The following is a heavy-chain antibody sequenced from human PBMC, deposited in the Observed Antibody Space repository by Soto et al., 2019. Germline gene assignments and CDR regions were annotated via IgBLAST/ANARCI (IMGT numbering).Heavy chain of an antibody. Sequence: EVQLVESGGGLVKPGGSLKLSCVGSGFTFSRYSLNWVRQAPGKGLEWVASISSGSNDITYADSVKGRFIVSRDNAESSLFLQMDNLRPEDTAVYYCARVAYWGQGALVTVSS. CDR1: GFTFSRYS. J-gene: IGHJ4*02. CDR3: ARVAY. CDR2: ISSGSNDI. V-gene: IGHV3-21*06.